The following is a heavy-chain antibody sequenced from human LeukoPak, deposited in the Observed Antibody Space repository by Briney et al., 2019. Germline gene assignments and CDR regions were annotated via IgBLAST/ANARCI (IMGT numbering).Heavy chain of an antibody. CDR2: IYYSGST. V-gene: IGHV4-59*01. Sequence: SETLSLTCTVSGGSISSYYWSWIRQPPGKGLEWMGYIYYSGSTNYNPSLKSRVTISVDTSKNQFSLKLSSVTAADTAVYYCARRSESYPPNFDYWGQGTLVTVSS. CDR3: ARRSESYPPNFDY. J-gene: IGHJ4*02. CDR1: GGSISSYY. D-gene: IGHD1-26*01.